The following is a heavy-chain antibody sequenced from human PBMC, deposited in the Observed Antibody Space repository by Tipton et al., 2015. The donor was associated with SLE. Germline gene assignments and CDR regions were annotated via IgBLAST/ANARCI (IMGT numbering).Heavy chain of an antibody. CDR3: ARRRYSSSSGDWYFDL. V-gene: IGHV4-39*07. CDR1: GGSISSSSYY. CDR2: IYYSGST. Sequence: TLSLTCTVSGGSISSSSYYWGWIRQPPGKGLEWIGSIYYSGSTYYYPSLKSRVTISVDTSKNQFSLKLSSVTAADTAVYYCARRRYSSSSGDWYFDLWGRGTLVTVSS. J-gene: IGHJ2*01. D-gene: IGHD6-6*01.